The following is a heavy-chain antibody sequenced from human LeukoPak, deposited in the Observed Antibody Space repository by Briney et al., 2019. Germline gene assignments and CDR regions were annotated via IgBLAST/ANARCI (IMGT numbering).Heavy chain of an antibody. D-gene: IGHD1-1*01. Sequence: SETLPLTCTVSGYSIRNGFDWSWLRLSPEKGLEWLGSIDDTERPSYNPSLRSRVTISVDTSKNLFSLSLASVTAADTAIYLCARSEINDYMKFWGQGLQVIVSS. CDR1: GYSIRNGFD. CDR2: IDDTERP. J-gene: IGHJ4*02. CDR3: ARSEINDYMKF. V-gene: IGHV4-38-2*02.